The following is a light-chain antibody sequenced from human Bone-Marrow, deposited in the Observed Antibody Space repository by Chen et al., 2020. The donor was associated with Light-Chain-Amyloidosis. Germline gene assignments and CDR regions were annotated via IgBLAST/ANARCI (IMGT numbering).Light chain of an antibody. Sequence: SALTQPPSASGSPGQSVTLSCTGTNSDVGRYDYVSWYQQHPGKAPKFLIYEVSKRSSGVPDRFSGSKSGNTASLTVSGLQAEDEADYYCCSYAGDSWVFGGGTKLTVL. J-gene: IGLJ3*02. CDR3: CSYAGDSWV. CDR2: EVS. V-gene: IGLV2-8*01. CDR1: NSDVGRYDY.